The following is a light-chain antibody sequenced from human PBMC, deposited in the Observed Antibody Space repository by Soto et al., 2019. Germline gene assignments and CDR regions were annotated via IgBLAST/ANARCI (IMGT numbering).Light chain of an antibody. V-gene: IGKV3-20*01. CDR2: GAS. Sequence: EIVLTQSPDTLSLSPGEGATLSCTASQSVSSRNLAWYKQKPGQAPRLLMTGASNRATGVPDRFSGSGSGTDFTLTISRLEPEDFAVYYCQQYGSSPYTFGQGTKLEIK. CDR3: QQYGSSPYT. CDR1: QSVSSRN. J-gene: IGKJ2*01.